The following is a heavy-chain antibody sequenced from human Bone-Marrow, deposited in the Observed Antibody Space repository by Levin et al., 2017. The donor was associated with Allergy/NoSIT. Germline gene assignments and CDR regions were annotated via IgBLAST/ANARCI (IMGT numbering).Heavy chain of an antibody. CDR3: ARVSSTPESLELRYFDWFQRHDAFDI. CDR2: IYHSGST. D-gene: IGHD3-9*01. J-gene: IGHJ3*02. V-gene: IGHV4-4*02. CDR1: GGSISSSNW. Sequence: SETLSLTCAVSGGSISSSNWWSWVRQPPGKGLEWIGEIYHSGSTNYNPSLKSRVTISVDKSKNQFSLKLSSVTAADTAVYYCARVSSTPESLELRYFDWFQRHDAFDIWGQGTMVTVSS.